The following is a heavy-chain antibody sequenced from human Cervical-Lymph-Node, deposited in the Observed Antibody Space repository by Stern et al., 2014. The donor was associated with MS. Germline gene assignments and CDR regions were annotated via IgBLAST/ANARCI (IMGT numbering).Heavy chain of an antibody. J-gene: IGHJ5*02. V-gene: IGHV1-46*03. CDR2: INPSGGST. CDR3: ARALTMITFGGRHWFDP. Sequence: VQLVESGAEVKKPGASVKVSCKASGYTFTSYYMHWVRQAPGQGLEWMGIINPSGGSTSYAQKFQGRVTMTRDTSTSTVYMELSSLRSEDTAVYYCARALTMITFGGRHWFDPWGQGTLVTVSS. D-gene: IGHD3-16*01. CDR1: GYTFTSYY.